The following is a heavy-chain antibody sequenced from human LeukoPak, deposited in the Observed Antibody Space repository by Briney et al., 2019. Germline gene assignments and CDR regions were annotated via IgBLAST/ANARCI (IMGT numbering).Heavy chain of an antibody. CDR2: IYYSGST. CDR1: GGSISSYY. J-gene: IGHJ4*02. D-gene: IGHD3-22*01. V-gene: IGHV4-59*01. CDR3: ARFRNYYDSSGYPYYFDY. Sequence: SETLSLTCTVSGGSISSYYWSWIRQPPGKGLECIGYIYYSGSTNYNPSLKSRVTISVDTSKNQFSLKLSSVTAADTAVYYCARFRNYYDSSGYPYYFDYWGQGTLVTVSS.